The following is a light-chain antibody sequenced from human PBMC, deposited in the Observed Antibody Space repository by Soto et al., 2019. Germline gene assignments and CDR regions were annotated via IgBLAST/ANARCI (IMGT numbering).Light chain of an antibody. CDR1: SNDVGNYNL. Sequence: QSALTQPASVSGSPGQSITISCTGTSNDVGNYNLVSWYQQHPGKAPKLMIYEDSKWPSGVSNRFSGSKSDNTASLTISGLQAEDEADYYCCSYARSNTFVFGGGTKLTVL. CDR2: EDS. J-gene: IGLJ2*01. V-gene: IGLV2-23*02. CDR3: CSYARSNTFV.